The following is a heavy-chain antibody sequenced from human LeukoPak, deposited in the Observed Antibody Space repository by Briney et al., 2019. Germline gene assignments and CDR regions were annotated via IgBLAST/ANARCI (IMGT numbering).Heavy chain of an antibody. CDR3: AKDLQGSYSYNWFDP. CDR1: GFTFSSYA. Sequence: GGSLRLSCAASGFTFSSYAMSWVRQAPGKGLEWVSAISGSGGSTYYADSVKGRFTTSRDNSKNTLYLQMNSLRAEDTAVYYCAKDLQGSYSYNWFDPWGQGTLVTVSS. CDR2: ISGSGGST. V-gene: IGHV3-23*01. D-gene: IGHD1-26*01. J-gene: IGHJ5*02.